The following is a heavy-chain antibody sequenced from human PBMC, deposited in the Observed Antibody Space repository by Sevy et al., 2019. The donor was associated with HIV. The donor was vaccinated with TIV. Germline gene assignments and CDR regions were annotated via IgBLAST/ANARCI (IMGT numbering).Heavy chain of an antibody. V-gene: IGHV3-30*04. CDR1: GFTFSNYP. D-gene: IGHD3-10*01. Sequence: GGSLRLSCAASGFTFSNYPMYWVRQAPGKGLEWVATISYDGNNKYYADSVQGRFTISRDNSKNTLYLQMNTVRADDTALYYCAIDAAEGPYGDTFFSNWFDAWGQGTLVTVSS. J-gene: IGHJ5*02. CDR3: AIDAAEGPYGDTFFSNWFDA. CDR2: ISYDGNNK.